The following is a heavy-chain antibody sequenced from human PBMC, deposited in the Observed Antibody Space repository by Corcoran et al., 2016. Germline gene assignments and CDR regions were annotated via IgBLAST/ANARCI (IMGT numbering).Heavy chain of an antibody. CDR3: ARDNRDIVVVPAVYYYYYYGMDV. CDR2: IIPIFGTA. D-gene: IGHD2-2*01. CDR1: GGTFSSYA. J-gene: IGHJ6*02. Sequence: QVQLVQSGAEVKKPGSSVKVSCKASGGTFSSYAISWVRQAPGQGLEWMGGIIPIFGTANYAQKVQGRVTITADKSTSTAYMELSSLRSEDTAVYYCARDNRDIVVVPAVYYYYYYGMDVWGQGTTVTVSS. V-gene: IGHV1-69*06.